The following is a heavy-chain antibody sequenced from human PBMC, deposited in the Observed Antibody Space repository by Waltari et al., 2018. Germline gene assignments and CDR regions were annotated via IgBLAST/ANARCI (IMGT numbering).Heavy chain of an antibody. CDR2: IHGSGRT. Sequence: QLQLRESGPGLVKPSGTLSLTCAVSGDSVSSSYWWSWVRQPPGKGLEWIGQIHGSGRTNYNPSFASRVIVSLDTSSNLFSLRGTSATAADTAVYFCARDRGRGLYLDSWGRGTLVTVSP. CDR1: GDSVSSSYW. J-gene: IGHJ4*02. V-gene: IGHV4-4*02. CDR3: ARDRGRGLYLDS. D-gene: IGHD2-15*01.